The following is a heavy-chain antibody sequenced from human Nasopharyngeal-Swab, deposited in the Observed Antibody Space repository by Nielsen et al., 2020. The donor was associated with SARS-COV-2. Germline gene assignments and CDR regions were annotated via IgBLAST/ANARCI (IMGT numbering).Heavy chain of an antibody. Sequence: WVRQAPGQGLEWMGGIISDSGSARYGQGFTGRYVLSLDTSVSTSDLQISSLRAEDTAVYYCARVDGDNRVYWGQGTLVTVSS. CDR3: ARVDGDNRVY. D-gene: IGHD4-17*01. J-gene: IGHJ4*02. CDR2: IISDSGSA. V-gene: IGHV7-4-1*02.